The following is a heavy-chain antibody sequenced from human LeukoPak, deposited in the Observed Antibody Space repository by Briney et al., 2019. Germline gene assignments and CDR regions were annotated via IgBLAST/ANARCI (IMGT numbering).Heavy chain of an antibody. D-gene: IGHD3/OR15-3a*01. V-gene: IGHV4-39*01. CDR2: IYYSGNT. J-gene: IGHJ4*02. CDR1: GVSISSSNSY. CDR3: ARQTGSGLFIPP. Sequence: SETLSLTCTVSGVSISSSNSYWGWIRQPPGKGLEWIGSIYYSGNTYYSASLKSQVSISIDTSKNQFSLRLTSVTAADPAVYYCARQTGSGLFIPPGGQGTLVTVSS.